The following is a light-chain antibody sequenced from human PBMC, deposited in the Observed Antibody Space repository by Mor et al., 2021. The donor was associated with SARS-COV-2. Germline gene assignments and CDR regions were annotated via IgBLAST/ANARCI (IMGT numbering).Light chain of an antibody. CDR3: SSYTSSRSYV. CDR1: SSNIGANS. Sequence: GSSSNIGANSVNWYQQFPGMAPKLLIYANTQRPSGVPDRFSGSKSGTSASLAVRGLQAEDEADYYCSSYTSSRSYVFGT. J-gene: IGLJ1*01. CDR2: ANT. V-gene: IGLV1-44*01.